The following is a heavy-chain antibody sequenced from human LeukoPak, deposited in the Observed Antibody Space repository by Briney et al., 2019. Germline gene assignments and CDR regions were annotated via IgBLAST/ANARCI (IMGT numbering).Heavy chain of an antibody. CDR3: ARGAVTVGGWFVYDAFDI. V-gene: IGHV4-38-2*02. CDR1: GYSISSGYY. J-gene: IGHJ3*02. D-gene: IGHD6-19*01. Sequence: SETLSLTCTVSGYSISSGYYWGWIRQPPGKGLEWIGSIYHSGSTYYNPSLKSRVTISVDTSKNQFSLKLSSVTAADTAVYYCARGAVTVGGWFVYDAFDIWGQGTMVTVSS. CDR2: IYHSGST.